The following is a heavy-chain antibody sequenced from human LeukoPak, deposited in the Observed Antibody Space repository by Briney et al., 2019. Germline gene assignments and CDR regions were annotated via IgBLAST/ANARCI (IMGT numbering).Heavy chain of an antibody. CDR1: GFTFSSYL. Sequence: SGGSLRLSCAASGFTFSSYLMSWVRQAPGKGLEWVANIKQEGSEKYYVDSVKGRFTISRDNAKNSLYLQMNSLRAEDTAVYYCTGGPGRTADHWGQGTLVTVSS. J-gene: IGHJ4*02. V-gene: IGHV3-7*04. D-gene: IGHD3-10*01. CDR2: IKQEGSEK. CDR3: TGGPGRTADH.